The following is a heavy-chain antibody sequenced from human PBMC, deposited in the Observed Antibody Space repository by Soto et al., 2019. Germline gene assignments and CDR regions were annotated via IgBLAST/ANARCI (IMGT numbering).Heavy chain of an antibody. CDR1: GFTFSSYS. J-gene: IGHJ6*02. Sequence: GGSLRLSCAASGFTFSSYSMNWVRQAPGKGLEWVSSISSSSSYIYYADSVKGRFTISRDNAKNSLYLQMNSLRAEDTAVYYCARILVGAPADESYYGMDVWGQGTTVTVSS. CDR2: ISSSSSYI. D-gene: IGHD1-26*01. V-gene: IGHV3-21*01. CDR3: ARILVGAPADESYYGMDV.